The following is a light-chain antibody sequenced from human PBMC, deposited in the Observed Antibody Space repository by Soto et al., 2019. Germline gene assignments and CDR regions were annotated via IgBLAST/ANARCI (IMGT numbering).Light chain of an antibody. Sequence: IVHAPGTLSRSPWERATLSCRASQSITRNLAWYQQTPGHAPRRLSCGASTRATCIPARFSGSGSGTEFTITICSLQSEDFAVYSCQQYNTWHRCTIGQGTEFDIK. V-gene: IGKV3-15*01. J-gene: IGKJ1*01. CDR3: QQYNTWHRCT. CDR2: GAS. CDR1: QSITRN.